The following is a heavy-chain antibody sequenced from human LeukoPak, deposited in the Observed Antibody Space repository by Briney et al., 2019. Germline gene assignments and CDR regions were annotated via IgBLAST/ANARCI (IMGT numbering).Heavy chain of an antibody. CDR3: AKEVRGDAFDI. V-gene: IGHV3-7*04. CDR2: IKQDGSEK. Sequence: PGGSLRLSCAASGFTFSSYWMSWVRQAPGKGLGWVANIKQDGSEKYYVDSVKGRFTISRDNAKNSLYLQMNSLRAEDTAVYYCAKEVRGDAFDIWGQGTMVTVSS. CDR1: GFTFSSYW. D-gene: IGHD3-10*01. J-gene: IGHJ3*02.